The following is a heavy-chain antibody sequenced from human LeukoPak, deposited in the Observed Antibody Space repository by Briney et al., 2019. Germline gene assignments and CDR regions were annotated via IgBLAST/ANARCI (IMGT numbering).Heavy chain of an antibody. CDR3: AKASAMIVVVSKYFDY. V-gene: IGHV3-23*01. CDR1: RFSFSSYA. CDR2: IRDIGISS. Sequence: GGSLRLSCAASRFSFSSYAMSWVRQAPGKGLEWVSDIRDIGISSNYADSVKGRFTISRDNSKNTVNLQMNSLRAEDTAVYYCAKASAMIVVVSKYFDYWGQGTLVTVSS. D-gene: IGHD3-22*01. J-gene: IGHJ4*02.